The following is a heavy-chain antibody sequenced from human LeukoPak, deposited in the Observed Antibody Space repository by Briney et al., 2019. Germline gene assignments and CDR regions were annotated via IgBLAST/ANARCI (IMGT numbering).Heavy chain of an antibody. V-gene: IGHV3-11*01. Sequence: GGSLRLSCAASNFAFSDYYMSWVRQAPGKGLQWVSYISSGGDSIYYADSVRGRFTISRDNAKNSLYLQMNSLRADDTAVYYCAREMDGEYGSGTFYDLWGQGNMVTVSS. CDR3: AREMDGEYGSGTFYDL. J-gene: IGHJ5*02. CDR1: NFAFSDYY. D-gene: IGHD3-10*01. CDR2: ISSGGDSI.